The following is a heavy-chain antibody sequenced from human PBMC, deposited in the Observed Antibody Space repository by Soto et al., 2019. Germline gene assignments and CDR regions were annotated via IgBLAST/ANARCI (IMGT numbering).Heavy chain of an antibody. CDR3: ARGGGSTVTTSGWFDP. CDR1: GFTFSSYG. J-gene: IGHJ5*02. Sequence: GGSLRLSCAASGFTFSSYGMHWVRQAPGKGLEWVAVIWYDGSNKYYADSVKGRFTISRDNSKNTLYLQMNSLRAEDTAVYYCARGGGSTVTTSGWFDPWGQGTLVTVSS. CDR2: IWYDGSNK. D-gene: IGHD4-4*01. V-gene: IGHV3-33*01.